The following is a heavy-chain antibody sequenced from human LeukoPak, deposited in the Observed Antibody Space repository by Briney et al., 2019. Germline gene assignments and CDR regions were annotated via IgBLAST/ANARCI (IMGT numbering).Heavy chain of an antibody. CDR2: INHSGST. V-gene: IGHV4-34*01. CDR1: GGSFSGYY. CDR3: ARQNYDILTGSTGFYYYYYMDV. J-gene: IGHJ6*03. Sequence: SETLSLTCAVYGGSFSGYYWSWIRQPPGKGLEWIGEINHSGSTNYNPSLKSRVTISVDTSKNQFSLKLSSVTAADTAVYYCARQNYDILTGSTGFYYYYYMDVWGKGTTVTISS. D-gene: IGHD3-9*01.